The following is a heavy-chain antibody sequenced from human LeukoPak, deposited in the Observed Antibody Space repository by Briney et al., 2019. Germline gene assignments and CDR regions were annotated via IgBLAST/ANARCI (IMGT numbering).Heavy chain of an antibody. J-gene: IGHJ3*02. V-gene: IGHV3-9*01. D-gene: IGHD6-19*01. CDR2: ISWNSGSI. Sequence: GGSLRLSCAASGFTFDDYAMHWVRQAPGKGLEWVSGISWNSGSIGYADSVKGRFTISRDNAKNSLYLQMNSLRAEDTALYYCAKDMGVAGTVDQSTWDIWGQGTMVTVSS. CDR3: AKDMGVAGTVDQSTWDI. CDR1: GFTFDDYA.